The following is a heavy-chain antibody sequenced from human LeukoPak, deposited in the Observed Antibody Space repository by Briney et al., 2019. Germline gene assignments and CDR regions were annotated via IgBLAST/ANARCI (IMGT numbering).Heavy chain of an antibody. CDR3: ARSRVWSDYWGYFDY. CDR2: IFYSGST. Sequence: SETLSLTCTVSGGSISSYYWSWIRQPPGRGLEWIGYIFYSGSTNYNPSLKSRVTISVDTSKNQFSLKLGSVAAADTAVYFCARSRVWSDYWGYFDYWGRGTLVTVSS. V-gene: IGHV4-59*01. CDR1: GGSISSYY. J-gene: IGHJ4*02. D-gene: IGHD3-3*01.